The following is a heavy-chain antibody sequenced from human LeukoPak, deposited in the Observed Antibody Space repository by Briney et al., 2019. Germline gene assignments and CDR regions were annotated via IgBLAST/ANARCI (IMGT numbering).Heavy chain of an antibody. CDR3: ARDWGDYCSGGSCSGRGWFDP. D-gene: IGHD2-15*01. Sequence: PSETLSLTCTVSGGSISTYYWSWIRQPPGKELEWIGEIYHSGSTNYNPSLKSRVTISLAKSKNQFSLKLTSVTAADTAVYYCARDWGDYCSGGSCSGRGWFDPWGQGTLVTVSS. J-gene: IGHJ5*02. CDR2: IYHSGST. V-gene: IGHV4-59*12. CDR1: GGSISTYY.